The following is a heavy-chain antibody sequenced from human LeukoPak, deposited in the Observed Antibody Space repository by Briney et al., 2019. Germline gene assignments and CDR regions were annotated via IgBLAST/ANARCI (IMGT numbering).Heavy chain of an antibody. D-gene: IGHD1-26*01. Sequence: GGSLRLSCAASGFTFSSYAMSWVRQAPGKGLEWVSAISGSGGNTYYADSVKGRFTISRDNSKNTLYLQMNSLRAEDTAVYYCAKDRGSQHWAFDYWGQGTLVTVSS. CDR3: AKDRGSQHWAFDY. CDR2: ISGSGGNT. CDR1: GFTFSSYA. J-gene: IGHJ4*02. V-gene: IGHV3-23*01.